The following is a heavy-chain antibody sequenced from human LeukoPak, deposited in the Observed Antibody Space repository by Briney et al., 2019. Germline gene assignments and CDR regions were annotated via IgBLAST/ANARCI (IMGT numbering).Heavy chain of an antibody. V-gene: IGHV1-18*04. Sequence: ASVKVSCKASGYTFTSYGISWVRQAPGQGLEWMGWISAYNGNTNYAQKLQGRVTMTTDTSTSTAYMELRSLRSDDTAVYYCARDRDVPAATSFDDWGQGTLVTVSS. CDR2: ISAYNGNT. CDR3: ARDRDVPAATSFDD. D-gene: IGHD2-2*01. J-gene: IGHJ4*01. CDR1: GYTFTSYG.